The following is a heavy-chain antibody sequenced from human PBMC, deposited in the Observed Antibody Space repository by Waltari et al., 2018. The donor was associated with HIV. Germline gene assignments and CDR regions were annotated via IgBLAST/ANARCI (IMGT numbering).Heavy chain of an antibody. V-gene: IGHV4-59*01. J-gene: IGHJ4*02. CDR3: ARSLGSRYYFDS. Sequence: QVQLQESGPGLVKPSETLSLTCTVSGGSISSYYWSWIRQPPGKGLEWIGYIYYSGSTNYNPSRKSRVTISLDTSKIQFSLKVSSVTAADTAVYYCARSLGSRYYFDSWGQGTLVTVSS. D-gene: IGHD7-27*01. CDR2: IYYSGST. CDR1: GGSISSYY.